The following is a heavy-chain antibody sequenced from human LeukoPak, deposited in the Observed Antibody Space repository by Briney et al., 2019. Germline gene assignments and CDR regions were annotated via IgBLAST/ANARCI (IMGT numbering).Heavy chain of an antibody. CDR1: GYTFTSYD. CDR3: ARGWPIRLNWFDP. Sequence: VASVKVSYKASGYTFTSYDINWVRQATGQGLEWMGWMNPNSGNTGYAQKFQGRVTMTRNTSISTAYMELSSLRSEDTAVYYCARGWPIRLNWFDPWGQGTLVTVSS. V-gene: IGHV1-8*01. J-gene: IGHJ5*02. CDR2: MNPNSGNT.